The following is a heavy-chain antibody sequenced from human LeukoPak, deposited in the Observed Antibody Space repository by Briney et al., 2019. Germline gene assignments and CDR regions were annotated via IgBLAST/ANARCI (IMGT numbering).Heavy chain of an antibody. V-gene: IGHV3-30*04. CDR2: ISYDESNK. D-gene: IGHD3-9*01. CDR3: ARDMYYDILTGYYKGYYYYGMDV. J-gene: IGHJ6*04. CDR1: GFTFSSYA. Sequence: PGRFLRLFCAASGFTFSSYAMHWVRQAPGKGLEWVAVISYDESNKYYADSVKGRFTISRDNSKNTLYLQMNSLRAEDTAVYYCARDMYYDILTGYYKGYYYYGMDVWGKGTTVTVSS.